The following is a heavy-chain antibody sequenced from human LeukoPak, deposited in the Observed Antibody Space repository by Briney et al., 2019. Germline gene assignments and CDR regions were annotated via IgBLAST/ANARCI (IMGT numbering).Heavy chain of an antibody. CDR1: GGSFSGYY. V-gene: IGHV4-34*01. Sequence: SETLSLTCAVYGGSFSGYYWSWIRQPPGKGLEWIGEVNHSGSTKYNPSLKSRVTISVDTSKNQFSLKLSSVTAADTAVYYCARVDYYDSSGPFDYWGQGTLVTVSS. CDR3: ARVDYYDSSGPFDY. CDR2: VNHSGST. J-gene: IGHJ4*02. D-gene: IGHD3-22*01.